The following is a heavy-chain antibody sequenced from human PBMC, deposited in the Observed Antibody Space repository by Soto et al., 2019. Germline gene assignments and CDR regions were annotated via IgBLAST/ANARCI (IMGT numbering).Heavy chain of an antibody. CDR3: ANLAKNYYHYMDV. Sequence: QVQLVESGGGLVKPGGSLRLSCAASGFSFSDYYMSWIRQAPGKGLEWVSLISTSGSSTDYADSVKGRFTIYRDNAKNSLSLQMNSLRAEDTAVYYCANLAKNYYHYMDVWGKGTTVTVSS. CDR1: GFSFSDYY. V-gene: IGHV3-11*01. D-gene: IGHD1-26*01. CDR2: ISTSGSST. J-gene: IGHJ6*03.